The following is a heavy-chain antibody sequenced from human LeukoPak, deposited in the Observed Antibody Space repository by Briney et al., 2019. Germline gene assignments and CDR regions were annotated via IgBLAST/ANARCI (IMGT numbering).Heavy chain of an antibody. CDR2: IYYSGST. V-gene: IGHV4-59*01. Sequence: PSETLSLTCTVSGGSISSYYWIWIRQPPGKGLEWIGYIYYSGSTNYNPSLKSRVTISVDTSKNQFSLKLSSVTAADTAVYYCARETSQKGAHYMDVWGKGTTVTISS. D-gene: IGHD3-16*01. CDR1: GGSISSYY. J-gene: IGHJ6*03. CDR3: ARETSQKGAHYMDV.